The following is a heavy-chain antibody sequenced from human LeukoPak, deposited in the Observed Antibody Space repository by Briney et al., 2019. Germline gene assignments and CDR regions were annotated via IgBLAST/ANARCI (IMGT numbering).Heavy chain of an antibody. CDR3: ARVLRDIVVVTPTRFDY. CDR1: GASLSSGSYY. CDR2: MDYTGST. J-gene: IGHJ4*02. Sequence: SETLSLTCTVSGASLSSGSYYWGWIRQPPGKGLECIGNMDYTGSTYYNPSLKSRVTISVDTSNNHFSLKLRSVTAADTAVYYCARVLRDIVVVTPTRFDYWGQGTLVTVSS. D-gene: IGHD2-21*02. V-gene: IGHV4-39*07.